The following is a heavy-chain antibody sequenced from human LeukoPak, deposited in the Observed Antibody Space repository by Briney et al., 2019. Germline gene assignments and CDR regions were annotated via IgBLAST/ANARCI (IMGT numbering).Heavy chain of an antibody. CDR3: AREGLSMVRGVLPKEAWGWFDP. V-gene: IGHV4-61*02. CDR2: IYSSGST. CDR1: GGSISSGSYY. J-gene: IGHJ5*02. D-gene: IGHD3-10*01. Sequence: PSETLSLTCTVSGGSISSGSYYWNWIRQPAGKGLEWIGRIYSSGSTNYNPSLKSRVTTSVDTSKNQFSLKLSSVTAADTAVYYCAREGLSMVRGVLPKEAWGWFDPWGQGTLVTVSS.